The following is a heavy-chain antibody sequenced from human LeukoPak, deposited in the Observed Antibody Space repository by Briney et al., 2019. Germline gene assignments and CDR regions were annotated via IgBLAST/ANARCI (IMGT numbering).Heavy chain of an antibody. D-gene: IGHD3-22*01. CDR2: IYYDGST. CDR3: ARAGYDSSGYYMGIDP. Sequence: SETLSLTCTVSGGSISRYYWSWIRQPPGKGLEWIWYIYYDGSTNYNPSLKSRVTISLDTSKNQFSLKLSSVTAADTAVYYCARAGYDSSGYYMGIDPWGQGTLVTVSS. J-gene: IGHJ5*02. CDR1: GGSISRYY. V-gene: IGHV4-59*08.